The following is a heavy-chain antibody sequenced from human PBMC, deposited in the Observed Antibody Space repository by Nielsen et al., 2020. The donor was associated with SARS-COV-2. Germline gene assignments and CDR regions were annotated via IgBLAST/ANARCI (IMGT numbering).Heavy chain of an antibody. CDR3: ARDTKIQLWLGPFDY. V-gene: IGHV4-34*01. D-gene: IGHD5-18*01. Sequence: GSLRLSCAVYGGSFSGYYWSWIRQPPGKGLEWIGEINYSGSTNYNPSLKSRVTISVDTSKNQFSLKLSSVTAADTAVYYCARDTKIQLWLGPFDYWGQGTLVTVSS. J-gene: IGHJ4*02. CDR2: INYSGST. CDR1: GGSFSGYY.